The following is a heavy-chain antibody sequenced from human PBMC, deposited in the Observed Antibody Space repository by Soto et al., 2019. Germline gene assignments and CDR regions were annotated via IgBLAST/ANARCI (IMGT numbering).Heavy chain of an antibody. CDR1: GFTFSNYA. Sequence: EVLLLESGGGLVQPGGSLRLSCAASGFTFSNYAMSWVRQAPGKGLEWVSGIGGSGDSTYYADSVKGRFTISRDNSKNTGHLQMNSLRAEDTAVYHCANMWDSSSYYYFHYWGQGALVTVSS. D-gene: IGHD6-13*01. J-gene: IGHJ4*02. CDR3: ANMWDSSSYYYFHY. V-gene: IGHV3-23*01. CDR2: IGGSGDST.